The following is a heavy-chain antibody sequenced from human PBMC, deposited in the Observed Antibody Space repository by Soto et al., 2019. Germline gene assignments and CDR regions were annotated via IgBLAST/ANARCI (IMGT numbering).Heavy chain of an antibody. CDR3: VRSYGSGSRPFDY. CDR2: IIPVLSMS. J-gene: IGHJ4*02. D-gene: IGHD3-10*01. V-gene: IGHV1-69*02. Sequence: QVQLVQSGAEVKKPGSSVKVSCTASGDTFNSYTFSWVRQAPGQGLEWMGRIIPVLSMSTYARKFQGRVSLIADKSTNTVHMGFYYLKSDDTAIYYCVRSYGSGSRPFDYWGQGTLVTVSS. CDR1: GDTFNSYT.